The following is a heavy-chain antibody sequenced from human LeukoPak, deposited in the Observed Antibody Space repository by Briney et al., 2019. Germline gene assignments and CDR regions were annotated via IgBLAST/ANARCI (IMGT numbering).Heavy chain of an antibody. J-gene: IGHJ4*02. V-gene: IGHV5-51*01. CDR2: IYPGDSDT. CDR3: ARVRVSSSWYTDYYFDY. Sequence: GESLKISCKGSGYSFTSYWIVWVRQMPGKGLEWMGIIYPGDSDTRYSPSFQGQVTISADKSISTAYLQWSSLKASDTAMYYCARVRVSSSWYTDYYFDYWGQGTLVTVSS. D-gene: IGHD6-13*01. CDR1: GYSFTSYW.